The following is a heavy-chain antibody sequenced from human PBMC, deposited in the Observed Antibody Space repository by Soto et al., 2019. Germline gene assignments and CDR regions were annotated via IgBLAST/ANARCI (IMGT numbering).Heavy chain of an antibody. D-gene: IGHD1-26*01. J-gene: IGHJ4*02. V-gene: IGHV3-23*01. CDR2: ISGSGGST. CDR1: GFTFSSYA. CDR3: AKLEVVGGSYYAEYFDY. Sequence: GGSLRLSCAASGFTFSSYAMSWVRQAPGKGLEWVSAISGSGGSTYYADSVKGRFTISRDNSKNTLYLQMNSLRAEDTAVYYCAKLEVVGGSYYAEYFDYWGQGTLVTVSS.